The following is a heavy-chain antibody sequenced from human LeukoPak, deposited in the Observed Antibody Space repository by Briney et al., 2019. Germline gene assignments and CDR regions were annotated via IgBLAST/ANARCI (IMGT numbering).Heavy chain of an antibody. J-gene: IGHJ4*02. CDR3: ARFLEYGDYWDPSFDY. V-gene: IGHV1-18*01. Sequence: ASVKVSCKASGYTFTSYGISWVRDAPGQGLEWMVWISAYNGNTNYAQTLQGRVTMTTDTSTSTAYMELMSLRSDDTAVYYCARFLEYGDYWDPSFDYWGQGTLVTVSS. CDR2: ISAYNGNT. CDR1: GYTFTSYG. D-gene: IGHD4-17*01.